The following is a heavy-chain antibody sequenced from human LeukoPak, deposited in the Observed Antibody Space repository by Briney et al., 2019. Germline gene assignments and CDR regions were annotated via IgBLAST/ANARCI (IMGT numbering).Heavy chain of an antibody. CDR2: ISSNGGST. CDR1: GFTFSRYA. V-gene: IGHV3-64*01. J-gene: IGHJ4*02. CDR3: ARASYYYDNRGYYLEGFDY. Sequence: PGGSLRLSCAASGFTFSRYAMHWVRQAPGKGLEYVSAISSNGGSTYYANSVKGRFTISRDNSKNTLYLQMGSLRAEDMAVYYCARASYYYDNRGYYLEGFDYWGQGTLVTVSS. D-gene: IGHD3-22*01.